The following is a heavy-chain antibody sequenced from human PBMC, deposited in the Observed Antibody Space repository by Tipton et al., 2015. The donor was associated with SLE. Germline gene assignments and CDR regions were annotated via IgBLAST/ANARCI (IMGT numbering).Heavy chain of an antibody. CDR1: GFFFGDYA. J-gene: IGHJ3*02. V-gene: IGHV3-9*01. Sequence: SLRLSCTTSGFFFGDYAMHWVRQAPGKGLEWVSSISWNSGSIGYADSVKGRFTISRDNGKNSMYLQMNSLRPEDTALYYCAKDLYGDQGAGAFDIWGQGTMVTVSS. D-gene: IGHD4-17*01. CDR3: AKDLYGDQGAGAFDI. CDR2: ISWNSGSI.